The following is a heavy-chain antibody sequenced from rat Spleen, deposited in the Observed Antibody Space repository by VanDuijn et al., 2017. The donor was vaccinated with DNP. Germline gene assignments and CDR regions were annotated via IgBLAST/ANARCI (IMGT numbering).Heavy chain of an antibody. Sequence: EVQLQESGSGLVKPSQSLSLTCSVTGYSITSNYWGWIRQFPGNKMEYIGHISYSGRTDYNPSLKSRISITRDTSRNHFFLHLISVTTEDTATYYCARGITIAAIWGDALDAWGQGTSVTVSS. D-gene: IGHD1-2*01. V-gene: IGHV3-1*01. CDR2: ISYSGRT. CDR3: ARGITIAAIWGDALDA. J-gene: IGHJ4*01. CDR1: GYSITSNY.